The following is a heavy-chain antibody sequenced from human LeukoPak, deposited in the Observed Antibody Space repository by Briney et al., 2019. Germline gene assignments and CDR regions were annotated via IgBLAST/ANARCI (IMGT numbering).Heavy chain of an antibody. CDR3: ARADVDSVIGAFDI. CDR1: GGSISSYY. CDR2: IYTSGST. V-gene: IGHV4-4*07. Sequence: SETLSLTCTVSGGSISSYYWNWIRQSAGKGLEWIGRIYTSGSTNYNPSLKSRVTMSVDTSKNQFSLKVSSVTAADTAVYYCARADVDSVIGAFDIWGQGTMVTVSS. J-gene: IGHJ3*02. D-gene: IGHD2-21*01.